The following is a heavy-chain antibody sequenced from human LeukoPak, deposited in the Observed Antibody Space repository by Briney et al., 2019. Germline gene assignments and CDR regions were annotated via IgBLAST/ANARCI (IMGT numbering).Heavy chain of an antibody. CDR2: ISASGGGT. V-gene: IGHV3-23*01. J-gene: IGHJ5*02. CDR3: AKDRYSNYGNWFDP. D-gene: IGHD4-11*01. CDR1: GFTFSSYA. Sequence: GGSLRLSCAASGFTFSSYAMNWVRQAPGKGLEWVSGISASGGGTYYADSVKGRCTISRDNSKNTLYLQMNSLRAEDTAVYYCAKDRYSNYGNWFDPWGQGTLVTVFS.